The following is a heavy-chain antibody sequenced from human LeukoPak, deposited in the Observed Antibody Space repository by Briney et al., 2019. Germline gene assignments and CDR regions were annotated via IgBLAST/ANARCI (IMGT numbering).Heavy chain of an antibody. D-gene: IGHD2-15*01. V-gene: IGHV3-21*01. J-gene: IGHJ3*02. Sequence: PGGSLRLSCAASGFTFSSYTMNWVRQAPGKGLEWVSSISSSSSYIDHADSVKGRFTISRDNAENSLFLQMNSLRDEDTALYYCARVTFGIDIWGQGTMVTVSS. CDR2: ISSSSSYI. CDR3: ARVTFGIDI. CDR1: GFTFSSYT.